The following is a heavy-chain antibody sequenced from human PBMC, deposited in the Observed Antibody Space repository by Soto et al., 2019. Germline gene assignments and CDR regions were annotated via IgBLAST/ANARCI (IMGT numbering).Heavy chain of an antibody. V-gene: IGHV4-59*01. CDR3: ARESYDFWSGYYSGAHYGMDV. Sequence: SETLSLTCTVSGGSISSYYWSWIRQPPAKGLEWIGYIYYSGSTNYNPSLKSRVTISVDTSKNQFSLKLSSVTAADTAVYYCARESYDFWSGYYSGAHYGMDVWGQGTTVTVSS. CDR1: GGSISSYY. J-gene: IGHJ6*02. D-gene: IGHD3-3*01. CDR2: IYYSGST.